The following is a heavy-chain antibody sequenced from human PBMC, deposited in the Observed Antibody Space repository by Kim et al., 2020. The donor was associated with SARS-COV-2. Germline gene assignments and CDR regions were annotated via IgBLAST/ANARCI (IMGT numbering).Heavy chain of an antibody. Sequence: ASVKVSCKASGYTFTSYAMNWVRQAPGQGLEWMGWINTNTGNPTYAQGFTGRFVFSLDTSVSTAYLQISSLKAEDTAVYYCARDRPLWPTYYYDSSRPWGQGTLVTVSS. CDR1: GYTFTSYA. V-gene: IGHV7-4-1*02. CDR2: INTNTGNP. D-gene: IGHD3-22*01. CDR3: ARDRPLWPTYYYDSSRP. J-gene: IGHJ5*02.